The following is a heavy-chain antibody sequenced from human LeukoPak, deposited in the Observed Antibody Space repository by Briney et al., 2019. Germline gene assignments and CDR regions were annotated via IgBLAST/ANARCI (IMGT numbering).Heavy chain of an antibody. CDR3: AREAMIVRRAMYYFDY. D-gene: IGHD3-22*01. V-gene: IGHV4-4*07. J-gene: IGHJ4*02. CDR2: IYTSGST. Sequence: SETLSLTCTVSGGSISSYYWSWIRQPAGKGLEWIGRIYTSGSTNYNPSLKSRVTMSVDTSKNQFSLKLSSVTAADTAVYYCAREAMIVRRAMYYFDYWGQGTLVTVSS. CDR1: GGSISSYY.